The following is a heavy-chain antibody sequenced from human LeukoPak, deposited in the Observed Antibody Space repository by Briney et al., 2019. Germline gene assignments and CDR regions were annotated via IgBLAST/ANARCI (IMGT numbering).Heavy chain of an antibody. Sequence: PSETLSLTCTVSGGSISSGSYYWGWIRQPPGKGLEWIGNIYYSGSTYYNPSLKSRVAISVDTSKNQFSLHLISVTAADTAVYYCARHGISRIAATCSYFDYWGQGTLVTVSS. CDR2: IYYSGST. CDR1: GGSISSGSYY. D-gene: IGHD2-15*01. J-gene: IGHJ4*02. CDR3: ARHGISRIAATCSYFDY. V-gene: IGHV4-39*01.